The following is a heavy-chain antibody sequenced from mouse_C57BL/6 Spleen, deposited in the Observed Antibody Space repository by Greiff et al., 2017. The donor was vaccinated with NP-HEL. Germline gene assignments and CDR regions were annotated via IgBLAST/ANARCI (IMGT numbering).Heavy chain of an antibody. V-gene: IGHV1-15*01. Sequence: QVQLKASGAELVRPGASVTLSCKASGYTFTDYEMHWVKQTPVHGLEWIGAIDPETGGTAYNQKFKGKAILTADKSSSTAYMELRSLTSEDSAVYYCTRGGYYYAMDYWGQGTSVTVSS. J-gene: IGHJ4*01. CDR1: GYTFTDYE. CDR2: IDPETGGT. CDR3: TRGGYYYAMDY.